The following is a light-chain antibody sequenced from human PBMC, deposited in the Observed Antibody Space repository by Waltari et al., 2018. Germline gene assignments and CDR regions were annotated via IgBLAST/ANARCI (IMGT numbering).Light chain of an antibody. CDR2: DVS. V-gene: IGLV2-14*03. Sequence: QSALTQPASVSGSPGQSIHIPCTGTSSDVGAYNYVSWYQQHPGKVPKLIIYDVSHRPSGVSVRFSGSKSDNTASLTISGLQAEDEADYYCISYTTSDTMIFGGGTKLTVL. CDR3: ISYTTSDTMI. CDR1: SSDVGAYNY. J-gene: IGLJ2*01.